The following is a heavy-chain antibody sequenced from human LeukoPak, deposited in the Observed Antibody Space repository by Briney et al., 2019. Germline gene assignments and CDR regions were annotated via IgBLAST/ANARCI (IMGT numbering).Heavy chain of an antibody. Sequence: GGSLRLSCAASGFTFSSYSMNWVRQAPGKGLEWVSSISSSSSYIYYADSVKGRFTISRDNAKNSLYLQMNSLRAEDTAVYYCARQPHVESNGGEKNSGSYIDYWGQGTLVTVSS. D-gene: IGHD1-26*01. CDR3: ARQPHVESNGGEKNSGSYIDY. CDR2: ISSSSSYI. J-gene: IGHJ4*02. V-gene: IGHV3-21*01. CDR1: GFTFSSYS.